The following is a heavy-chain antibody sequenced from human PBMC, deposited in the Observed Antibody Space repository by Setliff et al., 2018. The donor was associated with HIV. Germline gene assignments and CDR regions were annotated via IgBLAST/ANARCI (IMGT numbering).Heavy chain of an antibody. Sequence: PSETLSLTCTVSGVSVSSGGYYWSWIRQHPGKGLEWIGYVYYTGTTYFNPSLKSRITIPVDTSKNQLSLKLGFVTAADTAVYYCARGESTTWDLAEYFQHWGHGTLVTVSS. V-gene: IGHV4-31*03. CDR3: ARGESTTWDLAEYFQH. CDR1: GVSVSSGGYY. D-gene: IGHD2-2*01. J-gene: IGHJ1*01. CDR2: VYYTGTT.